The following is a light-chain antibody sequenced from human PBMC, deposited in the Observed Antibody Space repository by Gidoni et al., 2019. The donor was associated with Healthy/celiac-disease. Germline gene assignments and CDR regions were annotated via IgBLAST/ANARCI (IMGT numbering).Light chain of an antibody. CDR1: QSVSSY. CDR2: DAS. Sequence: ELVLTLSPATLSLSPGERATLFCRASQSVSSYLAWYQQKPGQAPRLLIYDASNRATGIPARFSGSGYGTDFTLTISSLEPEDFAVYYCQQRSNWPPPITFXQXTRLEIK. V-gene: IGKV3-11*01. CDR3: QQRSNWPPPIT. J-gene: IGKJ5*01.